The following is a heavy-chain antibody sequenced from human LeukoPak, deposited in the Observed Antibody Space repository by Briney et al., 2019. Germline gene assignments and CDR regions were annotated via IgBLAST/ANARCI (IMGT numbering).Heavy chain of an antibody. D-gene: IGHD6-19*01. V-gene: IGHV1-2*02. CDR1: GYTFTDYY. CDR3: ARGVGAVAQWFDP. CDR2: INPNSGGT. J-gene: IGHJ5*02. Sequence: ASVKVSCKASGYTFTDYYMHWVRQAPGQGLEWMGWINPNSGGTNYAQKFQGRVTTTRDTSISTAYVELSGLKSDDTAVYYCARGVGAVAQWFDPWGQGTLVTVSS.